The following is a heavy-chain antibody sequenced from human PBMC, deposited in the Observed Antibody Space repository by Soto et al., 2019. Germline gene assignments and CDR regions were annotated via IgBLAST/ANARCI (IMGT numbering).Heavy chain of an antibody. J-gene: IGHJ1*01. CDR1: GFTFSSYA. D-gene: IGHD2-15*01. CDR2: ISGSGGST. V-gene: IGHV3-23*01. CDR3: AKDQEDNLGGYCSGGSCEAGSEPECFQH. Sequence: EVQLLESGGGLVQPGGSLRLSCAASGFTFSSYAMSWVRQAPGKGLEWVSAISGSGGSTYYADSVKGRFTISRDNCRNTLYLEMNSLRAEDTDVYYGAKDQEDNLGGYCSGGSCEAGSEPECFQHWGQGTLVNVSS.